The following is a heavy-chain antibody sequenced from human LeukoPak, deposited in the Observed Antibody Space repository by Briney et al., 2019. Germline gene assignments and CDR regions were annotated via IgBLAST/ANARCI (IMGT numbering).Heavy chain of an antibody. CDR2: IWYDGSNK. Sequence: GGSLRLSCAASGFTFSSYGMHWVRQGPGKGLEWVAVIWYDGSNKYYADSVKGRFTISRDNSKNTLYLQMNSLRTEDTAVYYCARIGDYGSGSEGFDPWGQGTLVTVSS. CDR3: ARIGDYGSGSEGFDP. D-gene: IGHD3-10*01. CDR1: GFTFSSYG. J-gene: IGHJ5*02. V-gene: IGHV3-33*08.